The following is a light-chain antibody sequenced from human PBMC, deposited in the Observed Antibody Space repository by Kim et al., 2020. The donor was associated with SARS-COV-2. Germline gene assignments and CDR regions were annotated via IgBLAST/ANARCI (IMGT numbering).Light chain of an antibody. CDR2: QDN. J-gene: IGLJ1*01. Sequence: SYELTQPPSVSVSPGQTASITCSGDKLGDKFVCWYQQKPGQSPVLVIYQDNKRPSGIPERFSGSNSGNTATLTISGTQAMDEADYYCQAWDSSTGVFGTGTKVTVL. CDR3: QAWDSSTGV. V-gene: IGLV3-1*01. CDR1: KLGDKF.